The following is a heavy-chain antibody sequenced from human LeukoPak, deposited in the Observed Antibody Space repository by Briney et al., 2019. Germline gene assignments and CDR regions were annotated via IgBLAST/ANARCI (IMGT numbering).Heavy chain of an antibody. V-gene: IGHV3-11*04. CDR1: GFTFSDYF. J-gene: IGHJ4*02. CDR2: ITSSGATT. CDR3: ARGDEGDTTVLRGGYFDY. Sequence: GGSLRLSCTGSGFTFSDYFMTWIRQAPGKGLEYISFITSSGATTYYADSVKGRFTISRDKAKNSLYLQVDSLRAEDTAVYYCARGDEGDTTVLRGGYFDYWGQGTLVTVSS. D-gene: IGHD4-17*01.